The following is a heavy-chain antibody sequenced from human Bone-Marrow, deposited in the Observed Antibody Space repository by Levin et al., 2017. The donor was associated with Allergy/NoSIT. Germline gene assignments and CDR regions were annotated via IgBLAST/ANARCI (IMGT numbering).Heavy chain of an antibody. V-gene: IGHV3-23*01. Sequence: PGGSLRLSCVTSGFTFNIHAMNWVRQASGKGLEWVSTISDSGGTFYADSVKGRFTISRDNSKNTLFLQLDSLRAEDTALYYCAKGRAGHVCYEEADYWGQGTLVTVSA. D-gene: IGHD3-3*01. CDR3: AKGRAGHVCYEEADY. CDR2: ISDSGGT. CDR1: GFTFNIHA. J-gene: IGHJ4*02.